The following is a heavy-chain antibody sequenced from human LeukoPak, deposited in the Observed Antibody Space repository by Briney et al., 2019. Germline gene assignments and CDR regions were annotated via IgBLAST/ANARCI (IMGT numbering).Heavy chain of an antibody. J-gene: IGHJ4*02. D-gene: IGHD3-22*01. CDR3: ARAFAPLNRGTRSGCHFDY. V-gene: IGHV4-38-2*02. CDR1: GYSITTSYY. CDR2: LSHSGTT. Sequence: PSETLSLTCTVSGYSITTSYYWGWIRQSPLKGLEWIGSLSHSGTTNYNPSLKSRVTISVDTSKNQFSLKLSSVTAADTAVYYCARAFAPLNRGTRSGCHFDYWGQGTLVTVSS.